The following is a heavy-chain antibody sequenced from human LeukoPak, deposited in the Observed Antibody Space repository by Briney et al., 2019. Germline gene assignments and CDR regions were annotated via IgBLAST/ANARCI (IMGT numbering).Heavy chain of an antibody. Sequence: GASVKVSCKASGGTFSSYAISWVRQAPGQGLEWMGWISAYNGNTNYAQKLQGRVTMTTDTSTSTAYMELGSLRSDDTAVYYCARSPRGVPKTRGYFDYWGQGTLVTVSS. CDR1: GGTFSSYA. J-gene: IGHJ4*02. D-gene: IGHD2-8*01. CDR3: ARSPRGVPKTRGYFDY. V-gene: IGHV1-18*01. CDR2: ISAYNGNT.